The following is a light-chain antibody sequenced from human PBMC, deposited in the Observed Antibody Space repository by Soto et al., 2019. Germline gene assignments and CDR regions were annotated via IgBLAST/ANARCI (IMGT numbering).Light chain of an antibody. CDR1: QSVSSSY. J-gene: IGKJ4*01. V-gene: IGKV3-20*01. Sequence: IVLTQSPVTLSLSPGERATLSCSASQSVSSSYLAWYQQKPGQAPRLLIYGASNRATGIPDRFSGSGSGTDFTLTISSLQAEDVAVYYCQQYYSNPFTFGGGTKVDIK. CDR3: QQYYSNPFT. CDR2: GAS.